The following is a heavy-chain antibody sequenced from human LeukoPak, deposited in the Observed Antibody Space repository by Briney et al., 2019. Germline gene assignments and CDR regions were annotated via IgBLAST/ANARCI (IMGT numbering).Heavy chain of an antibody. Sequence: GGSLRLSCAAYGFTFSSYAMSWVRQAPGKGLEWVSAISGSGGSTYYADSVKGRFTISRDNSKNTLYLQMNSLRAEDTAVYYCAKGTDTEFYYYYYMDVWGKGTTVTVSS. CDR3: AKGTDTEFYYYYYMDV. CDR1: GFTFSSYA. J-gene: IGHJ6*03. V-gene: IGHV3-23*01. CDR2: ISGSGGST. D-gene: IGHD5-18*01.